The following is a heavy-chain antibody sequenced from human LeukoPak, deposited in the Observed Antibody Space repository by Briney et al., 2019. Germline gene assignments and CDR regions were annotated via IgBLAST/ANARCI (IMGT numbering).Heavy chain of an antibody. V-gene: IGHV3-30*03. J-gene: IGHJ4*02. Sequence: GGSLRLSCAASGFTFSIYVMHWVRQAPGKGLEWVAVILYGGTNKDYTDSVKGRFTISRDDSRNTLYLQMNSLRAEDTAVYYCAREYSSSSGRSFDYWGQGTLVTVS. CDR2: ILYGGTNK. CDR3: AREYSSSSGRSFDY. CDR1: GFTFSIYV. D-gene: IGHD6-6*01.